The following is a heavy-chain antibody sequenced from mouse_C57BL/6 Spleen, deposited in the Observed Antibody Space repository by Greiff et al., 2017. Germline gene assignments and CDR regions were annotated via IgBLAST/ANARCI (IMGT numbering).Heavy chain of an antibody. CDR3: ARGGNYYGSTHFDY. Sequence: VQLQQPGAELVRPGSSVKLSCKASGYTFTSYWMDWVKQRPGQGLEWIGNIYPSDSETHYNQKFQDKATLTVDKSSSTAYMQLSSLTSEDSAVYYCARGGNYYGSTHFDYWGQGTTLTVSS. D-gene: IGHD1-1*01. J-gene: IGHJ2*01. V-gene: IGHV1-61*01. CDR2: IYPSDSET. CDR1: GYTFTSYW.